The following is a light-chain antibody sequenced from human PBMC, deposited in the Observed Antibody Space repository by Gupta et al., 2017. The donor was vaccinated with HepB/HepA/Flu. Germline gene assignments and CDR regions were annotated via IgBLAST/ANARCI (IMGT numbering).Light chain of an antibody. CDR1: QSVSNW. V-gene: IGKV1-5*03. Sequence: DIQMTQSPSTLSASVRDRVTITCRASQSVSNWLAWYQQKPGQVPKLLIQKSSILESGVPSRFSGSGSGTEFTITISSLQPDDFATYYCQQYNSHSETFGQGTKVEIK. J-gene: IGKJ1*01. CDR2: KSS. CDR3: QQYNSHSET.